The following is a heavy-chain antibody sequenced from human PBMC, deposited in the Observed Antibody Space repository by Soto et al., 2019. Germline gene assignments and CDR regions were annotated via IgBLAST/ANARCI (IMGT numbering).Heavy chain of an antibody. CDR2: ISYDGSNK. V-gene: IGHV3-30*18. Sequence: PGGSLRLSCAASGFTFSSYVMHWVRQAPGKGLEWVAVISYDGSNKYYADSVKGRFTISRDNSKNTLYLQMNSLRAEDTAVYYCAKAAGIAVAGTYFDYWGQGTLVTVSS. D-gene: IGHD6-19*01. CDR3: AKAAGIAVAGTYFDY. J-gene: IGHJ4*02. CDR1: GFTFSSYV.